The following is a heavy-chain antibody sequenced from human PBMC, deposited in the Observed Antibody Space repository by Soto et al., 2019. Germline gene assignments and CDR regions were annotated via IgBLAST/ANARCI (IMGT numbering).Heavy chain of an antibody. V-gene: IGHV3-23*01. CDR3: ATYGGASGGFAYFKY. Sequence: EVQLLESGGGLVQPGGSLRLSCAASGLTFSSYGMTWVRQAPGKGLEWVSAISGSGDTYNVDSLKGRFTISRDNSNSTLFLQMNSLRAEDTAVYYCATYGGASGGFAYFKYWGQGTLVPVSS. J-gene: IGHJ1*01. CDR1: GLTFSSYG. CDR2: ISGSGDT. D-gene: IGHD4-17*01.